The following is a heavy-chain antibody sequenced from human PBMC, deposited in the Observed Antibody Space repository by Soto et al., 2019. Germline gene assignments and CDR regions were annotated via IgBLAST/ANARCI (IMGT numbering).Heavy chain of an antibody. CDR2: IYYSGSD. V-gene: IGHV4-30-4*01. CDR1: GASINSADYY. J-gene: IGHJ4*02. CDR3: ARLKRYGLDY. Sequence: SETLSLTCTVSGASINSADYYWSWLRQPPGKALEWIGYIYYSGSDYCNPSLRSRVTISVDTSKNQFSLKLSSVTAADTAVYYCARLKRYGLDYWGQGTLVTVSS. D-gene: IGHD3-10*01.